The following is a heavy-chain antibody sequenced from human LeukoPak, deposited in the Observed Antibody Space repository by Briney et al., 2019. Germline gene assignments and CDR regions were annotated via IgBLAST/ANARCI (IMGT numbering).Heavy chain of an antibody. J-gene: IGHJ6*02. CDR2: INAGKGNT. CDR1: GHTFTTYA. CDR3: ARVEPVKMDV. D-gene: IGHD3-16*01. V-gene: IGHV1-3*01. Sequence: ASVKVSCKASGHTFTTYAMHWVRQAPGQRLEWTGWINAGKGNTKKSQRFQGMVTSTRDTSATTAYTEVSSLRPEDTSVYCCARVEPVKMDVWGQGTTVTVSS.